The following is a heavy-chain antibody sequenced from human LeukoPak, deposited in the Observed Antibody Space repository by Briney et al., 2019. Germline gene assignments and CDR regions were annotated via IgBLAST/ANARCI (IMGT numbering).Heavy chain of an antibody. Sequence: GGSLRLSCAASGFTFSSYAMSCVRQAPGKGLEWVSAISGSGGTTYYADSVKGRFTISRDNSKNTLYLQMNSLRAEDTAVYYCAKDHGTMVRGIYYFDYWGQGTLVTVSS. V-gene: IGHV3-23*01. CDR2: ISGSGGTT. D-gene: IGHD3-10*01. J-gene: IGHJ4*02. CDR3: AKDHGTMVRGIYYFDY. CDR1: GFTFSSYA.